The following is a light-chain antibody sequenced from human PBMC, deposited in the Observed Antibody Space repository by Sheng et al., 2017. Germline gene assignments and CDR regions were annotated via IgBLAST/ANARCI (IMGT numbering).Light chain of an antibody. CDR3: QSYDSSLSGYV. J-gene: IGLJ1*01. CDR1: SSNIGAGYD. Sequence: QSVLTQPPSVSGAPGQRVTISCTGSSSNIGAGYDVHWYQQLPGTAPKLLIYANINRPSGVPDRFSGSKSATSASLAITGLQAEDEADYYCQSYDSSLSGYVFGTGTKVTVL. V-gene: IGLV1-40*01. CDR2: ANI.